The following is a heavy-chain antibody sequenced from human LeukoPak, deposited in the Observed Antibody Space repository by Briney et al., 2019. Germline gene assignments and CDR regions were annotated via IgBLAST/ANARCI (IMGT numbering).Heavy chain of an antibody. CDR3: AKDILLQQLEAFDI. V-gene: IGHV3-9*01. Sequence: GGSLRLSCAASGFTFDDYAMHWVRQAPGKGLEWVSGISWNSGSIGYADSVKGRFTISRDNAKNSLYLQMNSLRAEDTALYYYAKDILLQQLEAFDIWGQGTMVTVSS. D-gene: IGHD6-13*01. CDR1: GFTFDDYA. J-gene: IGHJ3*02. CDR2: ISWNSGSI.